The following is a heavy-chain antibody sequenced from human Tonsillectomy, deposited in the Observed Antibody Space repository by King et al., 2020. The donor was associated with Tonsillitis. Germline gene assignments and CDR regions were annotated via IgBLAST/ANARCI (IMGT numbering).Heavy chain of an antibody. CDR3: ASAYYDFWSPGVGWFDP. Sequence: VQLVQSGAEVKKPGASVKVSCKASGYTFTGYYMHWVRQAPGQGLEWMGWINPNSGGTNYAQKFQGRVTMTRDPSISTAYMELSRLKSDDTAVYYCASAYYDFWSPGVGWFDPWGQGTLVTVSS. V-gene: IGHV1-2*02. J-gene: IGHJ5*02. CDR2: INPNSGGT. CDR1: GYTFTGYY. D-gene: IGHD3-3*01.